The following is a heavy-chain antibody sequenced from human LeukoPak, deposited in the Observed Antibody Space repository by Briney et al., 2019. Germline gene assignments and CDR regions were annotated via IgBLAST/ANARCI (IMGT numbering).Heavy chain of an antibody. CDR1: GFTFSSYS. D-gene: IGHD6-13*01. CDR2: ISSSSSYI. J-gene: IGHJ4*02. V-gene: IGHV3-21*01. Sequence: KPGGSLRLSCAASGFTFSSYSMNWVRQAPGKGLEWVSSISSSSSYIYYADSVKGRFTISRDNAKNSLYLQMNGLRAEDTALYYCAREGPPAAVRLFDYWGQGTLVTVSS. CDR3: AREGPPAAVRLFDY.